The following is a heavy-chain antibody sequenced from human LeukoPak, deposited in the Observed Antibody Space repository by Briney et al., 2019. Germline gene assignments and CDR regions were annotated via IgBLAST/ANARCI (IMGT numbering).Heavy chain of an antibody. Sequence: GGSLRLSCAASGFTFSSYGMHWVGQAPGKGLEWVAVISYDGSNKYYADSVKGRFTISRDNSKNTLYLQMNSLRAEDTAVYYCAKENALLWFGESMGYFDYWGQGTLVTVSS. V-gene: IGHV3-30*18. J-gene: IGHJ4*02. CDR3: AKENALLWFGESMGYFDY. CDR1: GFTFSSYG. CDR2: ISYDGSNK. D-gene: IGHD3-10*01.